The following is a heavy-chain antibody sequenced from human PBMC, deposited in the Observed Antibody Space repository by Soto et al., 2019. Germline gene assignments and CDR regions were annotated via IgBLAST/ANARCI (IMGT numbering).Heavy chain of an antibody. Sequence: KTSETLSLTSSVSGASITTYYWSWIRQPPGKGLEWIGSISYSGSTKYNPSLESRVMISLDTSKNQFSLRLTSVTAADTALYYCARDWDSSGLLHPWGQGAMLTVSP. V-gene: IGHV4-59*01. D-gene: IGHD3-10*01. CDR3: ARDWDSSGLLHP. J-gene: IGHJ5*02. CDR2: ISYSGST. CDR1: GASITTYY.